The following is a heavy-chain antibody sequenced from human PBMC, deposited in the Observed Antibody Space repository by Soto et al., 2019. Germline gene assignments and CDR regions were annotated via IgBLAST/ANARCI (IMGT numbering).Heavy chain of an antibody. CDR1: GFTFSNYA. CDR2: ISSTADGT. Sequence: GGSLRLSCADSGFTFSNYAMGWVRQAPGKGLEWVSTISSTADGTDYADSVKGRFTISADNSKNTLYLQMNSLRDDDTAVYYCEQAISRERQIDYWGQLTLVTVSS. J-gene: IGHJ4*02. CDR3: EQAISRERQIDY. V-gene: IGHV3-23*01. D-gene: IGHD1-26*01.